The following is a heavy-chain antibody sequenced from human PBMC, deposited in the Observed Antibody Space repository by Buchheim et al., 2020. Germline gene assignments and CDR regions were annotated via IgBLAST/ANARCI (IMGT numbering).Heavy chain of an antibody. CDR2: IYYSGST. CDR1: GGPISSGGYY. V-gene: IGHV4-31*03. D-gene: IGHD3-3*01. Sequence: QVQLQESGPGLVKPSQTLSLTCTVSGGPISSGGYYWSWIRQHPGKGLEWIGYIYYSGSTYYNPSLKSRVTISVDTSKNPFSLKLSSVTAADTAVYYCARAGAIFGVVIISDYYYGMDVWGQGTT. CDR3: ARAGAIFGVVIISDYYYGMDV. J-gene: IGHJ6*02.